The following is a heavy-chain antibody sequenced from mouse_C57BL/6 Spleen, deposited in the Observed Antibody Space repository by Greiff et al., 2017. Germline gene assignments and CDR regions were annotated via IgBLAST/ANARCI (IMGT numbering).Heavy chain of an antibody. Sequence: VQLQQSGPELVKPGASVKISCKASGYSFTDYNMNWVKQSNGKSLEWIGVINPNYGTTSYNQKFKGKATLTVDQSSSTAYMQLNSLTSEDSAVYYGARSSYGSGYSSCWYFDVWGTGTTVTVSS. CDR1: GYSFTDYN. V-gene: IGHV1-39*01. D-gene: IGHD1-1*01. J-gene: IGHJ1*03. CDR3: ARSSYGSGYSSCWYFDV. CDR2: INPNYGTT.